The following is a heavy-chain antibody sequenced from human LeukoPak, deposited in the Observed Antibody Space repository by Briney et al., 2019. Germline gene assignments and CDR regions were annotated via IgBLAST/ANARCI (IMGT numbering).Heavy chain of an antibody. J-gene: IGHJ3*02. V-gene: IGHV4-38-2*02. CDR1: GYSISSGYY. D-gene: IGHD5-18*01. CDR2: IYHSGST. CDR3: ARDRISYGFEGLAFDI. Sequence: SETLSLTCAVSGYSISSGYYWGWIRQPPGKGLEWIGSIYHSGSTYYNPSLKSRVTISVDTSKNQFSLKLSSVTAADTAVYYCARDRISYGFEGLAFDIWGQGTMVTVSS.